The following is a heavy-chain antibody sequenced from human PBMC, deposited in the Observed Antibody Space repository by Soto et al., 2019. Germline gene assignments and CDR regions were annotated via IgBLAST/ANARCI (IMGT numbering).Heavy chain of an antibody. V-gene: IGHV3-21*01. D-gene: IGHD3-16*01. CDR3: ASSLRRYAFDI. J-gene: IGHJ3*02. Sequence: EVQLVESGGGLVKPGGSLRLSCAASGFTFSSYSMNWVRQAPGKGLEWVSSISSSSSYIYYADSVKGRFTVSRDNAKNSLYLQMNSLRAEDTAVYYCASSLRRYAFDIWGQGTMVTVSS. CDR1: GFTFSSYS. CDR2: ISSSSSYI.